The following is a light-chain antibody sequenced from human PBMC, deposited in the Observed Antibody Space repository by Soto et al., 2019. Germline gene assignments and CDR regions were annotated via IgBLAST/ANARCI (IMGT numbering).Light chain of an antibody. CDR1: SSDVGGYNY. V-gene: IGLV2-14*01. Sequence: QSALTQPASVSGSPGQSITISCTGTSSDVGGYNYVSWYQQHPGKAPKLMIYDVSNRPSGVSNRFSGSKSGNTASLTISGLRAEDEPDYYCSSYTRSSTPPVVFGGGTKLTVL. CDR3: SSYTRSSTPPVV. CDR2: DVS. J-gene: IGLJ2*01.